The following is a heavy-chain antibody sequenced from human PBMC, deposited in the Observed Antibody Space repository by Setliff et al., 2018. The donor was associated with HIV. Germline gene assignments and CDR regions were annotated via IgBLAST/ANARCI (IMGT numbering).Heavy chain of an antibody. D-gene: IGHD6-13*01. Sequence: SETLSLTCTVSGGSISSSSYYWGWIRQPPGKGLEWIGSIYYSGNTYYNPSLKSRVTISVDASRNQFSLKLNSVTAADTAVYYCARPTRISSSWHDAFDIWGQGTMVTVSS. J-gene: IGHJ3*02. CDR1: GGSISSSSYY. V-gene: IGHV4-39*07. CDR3: ARPTRISSSWHDAFDI. CDR2: IYYSGNT.